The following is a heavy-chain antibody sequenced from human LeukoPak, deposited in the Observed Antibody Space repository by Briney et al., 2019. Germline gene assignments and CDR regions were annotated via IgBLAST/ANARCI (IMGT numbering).Heavy chain of an antibody. CDR2: INSDESIT. D-gene: IGHD4-11*01. CDR3: ARGLVPGFLDY. V-gene: IGHV3-74*01. J-gene: IGHJ4*02. CDR1: GFTFSSSW. Sequence: GESLRLSCAASGFTFSSSWMYWVRQAPGKGLVWVSRINSDESITTYADSVKGRFTISRDNAKNTLYLQMNSLRAEDTAVYYCARGLVPGFLDYWGQGTPVTVSS.